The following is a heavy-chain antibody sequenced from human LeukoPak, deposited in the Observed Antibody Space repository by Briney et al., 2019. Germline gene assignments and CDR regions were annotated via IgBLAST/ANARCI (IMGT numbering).Heavy chain of an antibody. Sequence: GGSLRLFCGASGFAFCSNSIQWGRPAPGKGLESVADMSQDGKKINYAHSVKGRFAISRDNSKNTLYLQMNSLRTEDTAIYYCVTDITLVRGGSWGQGTLVTVSS. D-gene: IGHD3-10*01. CDR2: MSQDGKKI. CDR3: VTDITLVRGGS. CDR1: GFAFCSNS. J-gene: IGHJ4*02. V-gene: IGHV3-30*09.